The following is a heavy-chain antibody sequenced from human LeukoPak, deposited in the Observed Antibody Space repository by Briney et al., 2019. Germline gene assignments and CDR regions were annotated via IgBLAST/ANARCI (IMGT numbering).Heavy chain of an antibody. J-gene: IGHJ6*04. CDR3: ARDQRNDFWSGPPGMDV. D-gene: IGHD3-3*01. Sequence: SETLSLTCTVSGGSISSYYGGWIRQPAGKGLGWIGRIYTSGSTNYNPSLKSRVTISVDKSKNQFSLKLSSVTAADTAVYYCARDQRNDFWSGPPGMDVWGKGTTVTVSS. V-gene: IGHV4-4*07. CDR2: IYTSGST. CDR1: GGSISSYY.